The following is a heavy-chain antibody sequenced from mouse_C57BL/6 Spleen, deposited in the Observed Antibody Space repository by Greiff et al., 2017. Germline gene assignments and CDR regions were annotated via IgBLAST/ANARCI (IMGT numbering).Heavy chain of an antibody. Sequence: QVQLQQSGAELARPGASVKMSCKASGYTFTSYTMHWVKQRPGQGLEWIGYINPSSGYTKYNQKFKDKATLTADKSSSTAYMQLSSLTSEDSAVYYCAATAQGAWFAYWGQGTLVTVSA. V-gene: IGHV1-4*01. CDR1: GYTFTSYT. J-gene: IGHJ3*01. D-gene: IGHD3-2*02. CDR2: INPSSGYT. CDR3: AATAQGAWFAY.